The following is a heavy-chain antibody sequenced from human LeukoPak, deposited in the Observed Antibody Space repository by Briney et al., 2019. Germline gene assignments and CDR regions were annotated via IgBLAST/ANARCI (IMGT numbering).Heavy chain of an antibody. CDR2: ISYDGSNK. J-gene: IGHJ6*02. Sequence: GGSLRLSCAASGFTFSSYAMHWVRQAPGKGLEWVAVISYDGSNKCYADSVKGRFTISRENAKNSLYLQMNSLRAGDTAVYYCARAMSERYDILTGYYPNYYYYGMDVWGQGTTVTVSS. D-gene: IGHD3-9*01. CDR1: GFTFSSYA. CDR3: ARAMSERYDILTGYYPNYYYYGMDV. V-gene: IGHV3-30*14.